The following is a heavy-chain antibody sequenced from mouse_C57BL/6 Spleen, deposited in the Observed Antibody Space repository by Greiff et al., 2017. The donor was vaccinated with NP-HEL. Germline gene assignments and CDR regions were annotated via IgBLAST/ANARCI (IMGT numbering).Heavy chain of an antibody. D-gene: IGHD1-1*01. J-gene: IGHJ1*03. CDR2: INPNYGTT. Sequence: EVQLQQSGPELVKPGASVKISCKASGYSFTDYNMNWVKQSNGKSLEWIGVINPNYGTTSYNQKFKGKATLTVDQSSSTAYMQLNNLTSDDSAVYSSARSGYYGSSPYWYFDVWGTGTTVTVSS. V-gene: IGHV1-39*01. CDR3: ARSGYYGSSPYWYFDV. CDR1: GYSFTDYN.